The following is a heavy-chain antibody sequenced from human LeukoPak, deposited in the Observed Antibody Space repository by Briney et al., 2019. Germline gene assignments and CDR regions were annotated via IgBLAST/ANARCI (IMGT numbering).Heavy chain of an antibody. V-gene: IGHV4-34*01. D-gene: IGHD3-3*01. CDR3: ARGPYDFWSPEGGAGLDY. Sequence: SETLSLTCAVSGGSFSGYYWSWIRQPPGKGLEWIGEINHSGSTNYNPSLKSRVTISVDTSKNQFSLKLSSVTAADTAVYYCARGPYDFWSPEGGAGLDYWGQGTLVTVSS. J-gene: IGHJ4*02. CDR1: GGSFSGYY. CDR2: INHSGST.